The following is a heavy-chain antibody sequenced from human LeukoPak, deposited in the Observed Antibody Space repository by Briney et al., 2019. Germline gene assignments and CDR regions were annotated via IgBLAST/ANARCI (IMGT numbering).Heavy chain of an antibody. CDR1: GGSISGYF. CDR2: AYSSGNT. Sequence: SETLSLTCTGSGGSISGYFGNWIRRTPGKGLGGIGYAYSSGNTNYNPSLKSRVTISVDTSKKHFSLQLSSVTAADTAIYFCARQAAYGANSPRFDFWGQGTLVTVSS. D-gene: IGHD4-23*01. J-gene: IGHJ4*02. CDR3: ARQAAYGANSPRFDF. V-gene: IGHV4-59*08.